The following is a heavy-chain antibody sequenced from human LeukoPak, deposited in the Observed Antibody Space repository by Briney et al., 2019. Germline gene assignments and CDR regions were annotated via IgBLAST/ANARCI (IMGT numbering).Heavy chain of an antibody. CDR2: IYPGDSGT. J-gene: IGHJ5*02. CDR1: GYSFTSYW. D-gene: IGHD3-3*01. V-gene: IGHV5-51*01. CDR3: ARTDYDFWSGSTHSNWFDP. Sequence: GESLKISCKGSGYSFTSYWIGWVRQMPGKGLEWMGIIYPGDSGTRYSPSFQGQVTISADKSTSTAYLQWSSLKASDTAMYYCARTDYDFWSGSTHSNWFDPWGQGTLVTVSS.